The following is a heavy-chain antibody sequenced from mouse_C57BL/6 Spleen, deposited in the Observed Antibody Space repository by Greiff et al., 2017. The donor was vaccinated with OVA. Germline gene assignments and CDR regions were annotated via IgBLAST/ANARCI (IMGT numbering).Heavy chain of an antibody. J-gene: IGHJ2*01. CDR2: IDPSDSET. D-gene: IGHD2-3*01. CDR3: AREMGLEYYFDY. V-gene: IGHV1-52*01. CDR1: GYTFTSYW. Sequence: QVQLQQPGAELVRPGSSVKLSCKASGYTFTSYWMHWVKQRPIQGLEWIGNIDPSDSETHYNQQFKDKATLTVDKSSSTAYMQFSSLTSEDSAVYYCAREMGLEYYFDYWGQGTTLTVSS.